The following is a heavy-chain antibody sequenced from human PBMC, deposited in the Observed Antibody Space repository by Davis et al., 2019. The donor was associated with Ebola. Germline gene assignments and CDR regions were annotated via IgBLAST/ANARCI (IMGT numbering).Heavy chain of an antibody. D-gene: IGHD6-13*01. V-gene: IGHV3-21*06. CDR3: ARGGGSNPDYYYYYMDV. J-gene: IGHJ6*03. CDR1: GSTFSSQS. Sequence: GESLKISCATSGSTFSSQSMHCVRQAPGKGLEWVPSISSGGTHRFYAGSVKGRCTITRDNAKNSLYLQMNSLRAEDTALYYCARGGGSNPDYYYYYMDVWGKGTPVTVSS. CDR2: ISSGGTHR.